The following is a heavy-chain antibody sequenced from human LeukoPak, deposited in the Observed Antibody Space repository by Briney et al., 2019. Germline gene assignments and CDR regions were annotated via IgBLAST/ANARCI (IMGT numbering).Heavy chain of an antibody. CDR2: IYDSGNI. Sequence: PSETLSLTCTVSGGSISSYYWSWIRQPPGKGLEYIGYIYDSGNINYNPSLQSRVTISVVTSKIQFSLRLSAVTAADTAVYYCARDRAALYFDYWGQGTLVTVSS. V-gene: IGHV4-59*12. J-gene: IGHJ4*02. CDR1: GGSISSYY. CDR3: ARDRAALYFDY. D-gene: IGHD6-6*01.